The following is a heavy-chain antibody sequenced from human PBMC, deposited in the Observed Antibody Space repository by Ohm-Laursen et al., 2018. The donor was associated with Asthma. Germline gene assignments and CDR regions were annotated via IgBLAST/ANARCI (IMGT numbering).Heavy chain of an antibody. J-gene: IGHJ4*02. CDR2: IYSDGSA. D-gene: IGHD5-24*01. CDR1: GASFSTYY. Sequence: TLSLTWTLSGASFSTYYWGWIRQPPGKGLEWIGYIYSDGSANYNPSLESRVTISIDTSTNQFSLKLSSVTGADTAVYCCARGHGYKLYWGRGTLVTVSS. V-gene: IGHV4-59*01. CDR3: ARGHGYKLY.